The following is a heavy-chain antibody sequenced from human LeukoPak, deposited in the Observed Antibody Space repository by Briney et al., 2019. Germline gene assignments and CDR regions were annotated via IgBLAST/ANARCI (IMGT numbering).Heavy chain of an antibody. D-gene: IGHD3-10*01. V-gene: IGHV1-69*06. CDR1: GGTFSSYA. CDR3: ARVGSGTIDY. Sequence: SVKVSCTASGGTFSSYAISWVRQAPGQGLEWMGGIIPIFGTANYAQTFQGRVTITADKSTSTAYMELSSLRSEDTAVYYCARVGSGTIDYWGQGTLVTVSS. J-gene: IGHJ4*02. CDR2: IIPIFGTA.